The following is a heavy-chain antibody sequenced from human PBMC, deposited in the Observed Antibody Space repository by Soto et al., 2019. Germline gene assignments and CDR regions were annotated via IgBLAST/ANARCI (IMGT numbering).Heavy chain of an antibody. J-gene: IGHJ4*02. V-gene: IGHV1-18*01. Sequence: ASVKVSCKASGYTFTSYGISWVRQAPGQGLEWMGWISAYNGNTNYAQKLQGRVTMTTDTSTSTAYMELRSLRSADTAGYYCARVLDYYGSGSYYNVDYWGQGALVTVSS. CDR2: ISAYNGNT. CDR3: ARVLDYYGSGSYYNVDY. D-gene: IGHD3-10*01. CDR1: GYTFTSYG.